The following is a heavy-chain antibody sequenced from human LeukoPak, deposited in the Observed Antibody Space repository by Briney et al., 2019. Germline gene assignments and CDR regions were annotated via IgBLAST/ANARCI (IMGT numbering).Heavy chain of an antibody. CDR2: ISSSSNYI. CDR1: GLTFTRYD. V-gene: IGHV3-21*01. J-gene: IGHJ4*02. Sequence: GGSLRLSCTASGLTFTRYDMTWVRQAPGKGLEWVSSISSSSNYIYYADSVKGRFTISRDNAKNSLYLQMDSLRAEDTALYYCTRGFGNGDYLSGFWGQGTLVTVSS. D-gene: IGHD4-17*01. CDR3: TRGFGNGDYLSGF.